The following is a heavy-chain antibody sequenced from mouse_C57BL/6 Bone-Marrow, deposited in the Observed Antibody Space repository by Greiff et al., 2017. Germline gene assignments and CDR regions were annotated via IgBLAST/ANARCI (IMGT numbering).Heavy chain of an antibody. CDR1: GYTFTSYG. V-gene: IGHV1-58*01. D-gene: IGHD2-3*01. J-gene: IGHJ4*01. Sequence: VQLKESGAELVRPGSSVKMSCKTSGYTFTSYGINWVKQRPGQGLEWIGYIYIGNGYTDYNEKFKGKATLTSGTSSSTAYMQLSSLTSEDSAIYFCACPYDGLHYYAMDYWGQGTSVTVSS. CDR3: ACPYDGLHYYAMDY. CDR2: IYIGNGYT.